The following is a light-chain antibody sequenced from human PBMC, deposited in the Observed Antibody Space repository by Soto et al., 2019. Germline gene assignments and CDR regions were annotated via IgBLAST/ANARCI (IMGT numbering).Light chain of an antibody. J-gene: IGKJ2*01. CDR1: HNINGW. V-gene: IGKV1-5*03. CDR3: QQYHTYPVT. CDR2: KAS. Sequence: DIQMTQSPSTLSASVGDRVTITCRASHNINGWLAWYQQTPGQAPNLLIYKASSLQSGVPSRFSGSGYGTQFTLTITSLQPDDSAMYYCQQYHTYPVTFGQGTKVEIK.